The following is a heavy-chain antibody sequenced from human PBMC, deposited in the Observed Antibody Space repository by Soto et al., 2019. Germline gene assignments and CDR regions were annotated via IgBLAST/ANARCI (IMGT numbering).Heavy chain of an antibody. Sequence: ASVKVSCKASGHSFTAYYFHWVRQAPGQGLEWMGWINPNSGGTNYAQKFQGRVTMTRDTSISTAYMELSRLRSDDTAVYYCARDPGYSGYDSYYYGMDVWGQGATVTVSS. V-gene: IGHV1-2*02. J-gene: IGHJ6*02. CDR3: ARDPGYSGYDSYYYGMDV. CDR2: INPNSGGT. CDR1: GHSFTAYY. D-gene: IGHD5-12*01.